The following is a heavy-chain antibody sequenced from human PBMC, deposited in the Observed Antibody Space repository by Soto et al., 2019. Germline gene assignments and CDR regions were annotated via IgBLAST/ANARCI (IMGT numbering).Heavy chain of an antibody. V-gene: IGHV3-23*01. D-gene: IGHD6-19*01. CDR2: ISESGGTT. CDR1: GFTFSKYA. Sequence: EGQVLESGGGLVQPGGSLRLSCATSGFTFSKYAMSWVRQAPGKGLEWVSGISESGGTTYFADSVKGRFTISRDNSKNTPYLQMSSLRAEDTAVYYCAKDEGHAVTGPLDCWGQGTLVTVSS. CDR3: AKDEGHAVTGPLDC. J-gene: IGHJ4*02.